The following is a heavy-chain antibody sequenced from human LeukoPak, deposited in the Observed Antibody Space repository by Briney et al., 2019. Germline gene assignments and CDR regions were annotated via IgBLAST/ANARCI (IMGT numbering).Heavy chain of an antibody. CDR3: VGAIWGRNY. CDR2: IGTASDT. Sequence: GGSLRLSCAASGFTFRNYDMHWGRDATGKGLEWVSGIGTASDTYYPGSVKGRFTISRENAKNSLYLQMNSLTVRDTGVYYCVGAIWGRNYWGQGTLVTVSS. V-gene: IGHV3-13*04. D-gene: IGHD2-2*02. J-gene: IGHJ4*02. CDR1: GFTFRNYD.